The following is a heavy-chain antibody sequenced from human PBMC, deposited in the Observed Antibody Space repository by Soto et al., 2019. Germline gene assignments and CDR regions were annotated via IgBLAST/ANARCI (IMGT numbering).Heavy chain of an antibody. Sequence: ASVKVSCKASGYTFTSYYMHWVRKAPGQGLEWMGIINPSGGSTSYAQKFQGRVTMTRDTSTSTVYMELSSLRSEDTAVYYCASYCSGGSCYRGIDAFDISGQGTMVTLPS. CDR2: INPSGGST. J-gene: IGHJ3*02. D-gene: IGHD2-15*01. CDR3: ASYCSGGSCYRGIDAFDI. CDR1: GYTFTSYY. V-gene: IGHV1-46*03.